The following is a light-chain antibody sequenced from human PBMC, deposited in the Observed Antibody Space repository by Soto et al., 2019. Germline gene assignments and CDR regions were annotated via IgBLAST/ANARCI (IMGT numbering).Light chain of an antibody. CDR1: QSFRSSY. J-gene: IGKJ4*01. CDR2: GAS. Sequence: EIVLTQSPGTLSLSPGERATPSCRASQSFRSSYLAWYQQKPGQAPRLLIYGASSRATGIPDRFSGSGSGTDFTLTISKLEPEDFAVYYCQQYGSSPLTFGGGTKVEIK. V-gene: IGKV3-20*01. CDR3: QQYGSSPLT.